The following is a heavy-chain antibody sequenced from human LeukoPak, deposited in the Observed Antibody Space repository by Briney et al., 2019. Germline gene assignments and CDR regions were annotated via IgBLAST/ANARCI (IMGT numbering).Heavy chain of an antibody. CDR3: ARDTSSSWYVPYFDY. J-gene: IGHJ4*02. CDR2: ISSSSSYI. Sequence: GGSLRLSCAASGFTFSSYSMNWVRQAPGKGLEWVSSISSSSSYIYYADSVKGRFTISRDNAKNSLYLQMNSLRAEDTAAYYCARDTSSSWYVPYFDYWGQGTLVTVSS. V-gene: IGHV3-21*01. D-gene: IGHD6-13*01. CDR1: GFTFSSYS.